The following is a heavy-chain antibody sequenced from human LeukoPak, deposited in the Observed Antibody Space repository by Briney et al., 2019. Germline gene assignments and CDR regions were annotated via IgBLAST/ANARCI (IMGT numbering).Heavy chain of an antibody. Sequence: GGSLRLSCSASGFSFSDYDMNWVRQAPGKGLEWVSAISGRSSHIYYGESVKGRFTISRDNAKNSLYLQMDGLGVEDTAVYYCGRAFPPLRTSSAGDLWGQGTLVIVSS. J-gene: IGHJ1*01. CDR2: ISGRSSHI. CDR1: GFSFSDYD. CDR3: GRAFPPLRTSSAGDL. V-gene: IGHV3-21*01. D-gene: IGHD3-16*01.